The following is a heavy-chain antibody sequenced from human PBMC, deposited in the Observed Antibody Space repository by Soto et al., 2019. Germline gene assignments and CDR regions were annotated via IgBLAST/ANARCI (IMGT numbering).Heavy chain of an antibody. D-gene: IGHD6-6*01. CDR1: GGTFSSYA. J-gene: IGHJ6*02. CDR2: IIPIFGTA. Sequence: GASVKVSCKASGGTFSSYAISWVRQAPGQGLEWMGGIIPIFGTANYAQKFQGRVTITADESTSTAYMELSSLRSEDTAVYYCARTVYSSSSDHSYYYYGMDVWGQGTTVTVS. V-gene: IGHV1-69*13. CDR3: ARTVYSSSSDHSYYYYGMDV.